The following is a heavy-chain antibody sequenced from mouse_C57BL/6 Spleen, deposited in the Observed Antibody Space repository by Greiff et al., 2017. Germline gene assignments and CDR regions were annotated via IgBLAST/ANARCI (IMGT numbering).Heavy chain of an antibody. J-gene: IGHJ2*01. CDR2: ISYDGSN. D-gene: IGHD2-4*01. Sequence: EVQRVESGPGLVKPSQSLSLTCSVTGYSITSGYYWNWIRQFPGNKLEWMGYISYDGSNNYNPSLKNRISITRDTSKNQFFLKLNSVTTEDTATYYCARSGHIYYDYDVDYWGQGTTLTVSS. V-gene: IGHV3-6*01. CDR1: GYSITSGYY. CDR3: ARSGHIYYDYDVDY.